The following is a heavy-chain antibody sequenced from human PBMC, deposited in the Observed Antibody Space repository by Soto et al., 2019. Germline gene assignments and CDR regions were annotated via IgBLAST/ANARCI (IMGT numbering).Heavy chain of an antibody. CDR2: INHSGST. V-gene: IGHV4-34*01. Sequence: SETPSLTCAVYGGSFSGYYWSWIRQPPGKGLEWIGEINHSGSTNYNPSLKSRVTISVDTSKNQFSLKLSSVTAADTAVYYCARGYSGYGDAFDIWGQGAMVTVSS. CDR1: GGSFSGYY. D-gene: IGHD5-12*01. CDR3: ARGYSGYGDAFDI. J-gene: IGHJ3*02.